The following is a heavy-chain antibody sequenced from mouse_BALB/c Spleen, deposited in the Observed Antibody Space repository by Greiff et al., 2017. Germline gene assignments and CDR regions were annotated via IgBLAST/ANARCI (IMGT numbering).Heavy chain of an antibody. CDR1: GYTFTDYV. CDR3: ARDGDPYYRYEGDY. D-gene: IGHD2-14*01. CDR2: IYPGSGST. J-gene: IGHJ2*01. Sequence: VKLVESGPELVKPGASVKMSCKASGYTFTDYVISWVKQRTGQGLEWIGEIYPGSGSTYYNEKFKGKATLTADKSSNTAYMQLSSLTSEDSAVYFCARDGDPYYRYEGDYWGQGTTLTVSS. V-gene: IGHV1-77*01.